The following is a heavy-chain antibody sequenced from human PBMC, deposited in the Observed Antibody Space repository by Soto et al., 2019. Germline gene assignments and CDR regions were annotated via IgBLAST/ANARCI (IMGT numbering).Heavy chain of an antibody. CDR2: IRSKANSYAT. D-gene: IGHD4-17*01. J-gene: IGHJ6*02. CDR1: GVTFSGSA. V-gene: IGHV3-73*01. CDR3: TSTTVKDYYYYGMDV. Sequence: AGSLRLSCAASGVTFSGSAMHGVRQASGKGLEWVGRIRSKANSYATAYAASVKGRFTISRDDSKNTAYLQMNSLKTEDTAVYYCTSTTVKDYYYYGMDVWGQGTTVTVSS.